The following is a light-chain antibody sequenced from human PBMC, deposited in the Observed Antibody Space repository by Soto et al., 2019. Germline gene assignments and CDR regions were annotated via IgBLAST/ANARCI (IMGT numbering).Light chain of an antibody. J-gene: IGKJ1*01. CDR1: QSVGSSY. Sequence: EIVLTQSPGTLSLSPGERATLSCRASQSVGSSYLAWYQQKPGQAPRLLIYGASSRATGIPDRFSGSVSGTDVTLTISRLEPEDFAVYYCQHYGSSPKTFGQGTKVENK. CDR2: GAS. V-gene: IGKV3-20*01. CDR3: QHYGSSPKT.